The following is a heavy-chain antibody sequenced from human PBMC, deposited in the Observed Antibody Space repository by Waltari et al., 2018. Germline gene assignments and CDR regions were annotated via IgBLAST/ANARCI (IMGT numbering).Heavy chain of an antibody. CDR3: ARASQDIVLMVYAPDWYFDL. Sequence: QVQLQESGPGLVKPSQTLSLTCTVSGGSISSGDYYLSWLRPPPGTGLEWIGYIYYSGSTYYNPSLKSRVTISVDTSKNQFSLKLSSVTAADTAVYYCARASQDIVLMVYAPDWYFDLWGRGTLVTVSS. V-gene: IGHV4-30-4*01. D-gene: IGHD2-8*01. CDR2: IYYSGST. J-gene: IGHJ2*01. CDR1: GGSISSGDYY.